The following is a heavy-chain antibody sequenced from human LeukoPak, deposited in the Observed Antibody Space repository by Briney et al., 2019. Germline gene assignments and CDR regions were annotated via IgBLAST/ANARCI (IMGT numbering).Heavy chain of an antibody. D-gene: IGHD4-23*01. CDR2: ITSSSSYI. CDR3: ARDDYGGNDYFDY. V-gene: IGHV3-21*01. CDR1: GFTFSSYS. J-gene: IGHJ4*02. Sequence: PGGSLRLSCAASGFTFSSYSMNWVRQAPGKGLEWVSSITSSSSYIYYADSVKGRFTISRDNAKNSLYLQMNSLRAEDTAVYFCARDDYGGNDYFDYWGQGTLVTVSS.